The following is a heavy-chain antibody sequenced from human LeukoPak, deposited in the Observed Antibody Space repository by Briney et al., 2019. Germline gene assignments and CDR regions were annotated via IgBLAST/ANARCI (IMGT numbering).Heavy chain of an antibody. CDR2: ISAYNGNT. J-gene: IGHJ6*04. V-gene: IGHV1-18*01. CDR3: ATFRGDGSPVGVDV. CDR1: GYTFTSYG. D-gene: IGHD3-10*01. Sequence: ASVTVSCKASGYTFTSYGISWVRQAPGQGLQWMGWISAYNGNTNYAQKLQGRVTMTTDTYTSTAYMELRSLRSDDTAVYYCATFRGDGSPVGVDVWGKGTTVTVSS.